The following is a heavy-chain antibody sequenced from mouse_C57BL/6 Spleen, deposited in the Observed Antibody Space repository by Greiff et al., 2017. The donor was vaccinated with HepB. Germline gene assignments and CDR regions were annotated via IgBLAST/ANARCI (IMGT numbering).Heavy chain of an antibody. V-gene: IGHV1-4*01. Sequence: VQLVESGAELARPGASVKMSCKASGYTFTSYTMHWVKQRPGQGLEWIGYINPSSGYTKYNQKFKDKATLTADTSSSTAYMHLSSLTSEDSAVYYWASLRDYCSRFYYARDYWGQGTSVTVSS. J-gene: IGHJ4*01. CDR1: GYTFTSYT. CDR3: ASLRDYCSRFYYARDY. CDR2: INPSSGYT. D-gene: IGHD1-1*01.